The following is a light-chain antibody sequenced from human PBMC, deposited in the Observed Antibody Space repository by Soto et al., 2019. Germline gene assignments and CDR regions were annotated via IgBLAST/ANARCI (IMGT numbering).Light chain of an antibody. CDR2: DAF. CDR1: QNINSDY. CDR3: QQYKT. J-gene: IGKJ1*01. Sequence: EIVLTQSPGTLSLSPGERATLSCRASQNINSDYFAWYQQKPGQAPRLLIYDAFSRATGIPDRFSASGSGTDFTLTISRLEPEDSAVYYCQQYKTFGQGTKVDIK. V-gene: IGKV3-20*01.